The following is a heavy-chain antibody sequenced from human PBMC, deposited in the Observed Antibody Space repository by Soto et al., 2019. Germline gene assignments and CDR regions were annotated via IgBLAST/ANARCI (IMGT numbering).Heavy chain of an antibody. CDR2: ITAHGDT. D-gene: IGHD3-22*01. J-gene: IGHJ4*02. CDR3: RKVGLDRGGSYYAYLDS. V-gene: IGHV1-18*01. CDR1: GYTVTNYG. Sequence: ASVKVSCKASGYTVTNYGITWVRQAPGQGLEWMGWITAHGDTNYAQKFQGRVIMTTDTSTNTANMDLTSLRSDAPAVHYCRKVGLDRGGSYYAYLDSWGQGTLVTVSS.